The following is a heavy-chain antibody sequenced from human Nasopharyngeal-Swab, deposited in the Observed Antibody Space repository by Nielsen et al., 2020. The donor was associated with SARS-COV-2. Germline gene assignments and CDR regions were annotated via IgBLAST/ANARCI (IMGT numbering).Heavy chain of an antibody. CDR3: AKDHGYYYGMDV. CDR1: GFTFDDYA. CDR2: LSWNSGSI. Sequence: GGSLRLSCVASGFTFDDYAMHWVRQVPGKGLEWVSGLSWNSGSIGYADSVKGRFTISRDNAKKSLYLQMNSLRPEDTALYYCAKDHGYYYGMDVWGQGTTVTVSS. J-gene: IGHJ6*02. V-gene: IGHV3-9*01.